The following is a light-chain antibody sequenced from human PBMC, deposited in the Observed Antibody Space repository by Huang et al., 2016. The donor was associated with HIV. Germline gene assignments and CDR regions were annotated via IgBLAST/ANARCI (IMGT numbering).Light chain of an antibody. CDR2: GAI. CDR1: QSFSSN. Sequence: EIVMTQSPATLSMSPGERATLSCRAGQSFSSNLAWYQQKPGQAPRLLIYGAITRATGIPARFSGTGSGTEFTLTISSLQSEEFAVYYCQQYNNWPRTFGQGTKVDIK. V-gene: IGKV3-15*01. CDR3: QQYNNWPRT. J-gene: IGKJ1*01.